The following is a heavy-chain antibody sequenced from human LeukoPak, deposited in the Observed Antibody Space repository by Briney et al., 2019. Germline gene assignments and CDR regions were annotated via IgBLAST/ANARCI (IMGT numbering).Heavy chain of an antibody. V-gene: IGHV3-33*01. CDR3: ARDGGWLQCDY. CDR2: IWFDGSNK. J-gene: IGHJ4*02. CDR1: GFTFSSYG. Sequence: PGRSLRLSCAASGFTFSSYGMHWVRQAPGKGLEWVSVIWFDGSNKFYTASVKGRFTISRDNSKNTLYLHMNSLRADDTAVYYCARDGGWLQCDYWGQGTLVTVSS. D-gene: IGHD5-24*01.